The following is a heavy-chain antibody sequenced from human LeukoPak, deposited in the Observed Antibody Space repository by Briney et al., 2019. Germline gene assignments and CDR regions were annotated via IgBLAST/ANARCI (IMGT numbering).Heavy chain of an antibody. V-gene: IGHV4-31*03. Sequence: PSQTLSLTCTVSGGSISSGVYSWSWIRQHPGKGLEWIGYIYYSGSTYYNPSLKSRVTISVDTSKNQFSLKLSSVTAADTAVYYCARAGQGAARSIWFDPWGQGTLVTVSS. CDR3: ARAGQGAARSIWFDP. CDR2: IYYSGST. J-gene: IGHJ5*02. CDR1: GGSISSGVYS. D-gene: IGHD6-6*01.